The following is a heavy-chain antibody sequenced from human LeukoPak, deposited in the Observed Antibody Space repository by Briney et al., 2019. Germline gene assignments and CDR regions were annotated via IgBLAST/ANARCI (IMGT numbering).Heavy chain of an antibody. J-gene: IGHJ5*02. V-gene: IGHV4-59*02. CDR1: GGSVSNYY. Sequence: SGTLSLTCAVSGGSVSNYYWSWIRQPPGKGLEWISYIYYSGSVTYNPSPKSRVTLSVDATTNKISLMLSSIIGAETAVFYFSGGSIAAAEGPLWFEPWGQRNLVTVSS. D-gene: IGHD6-13*01. CDR3: SGGSIAAAEGPLWFEP. CDR2: IYYSGSV.